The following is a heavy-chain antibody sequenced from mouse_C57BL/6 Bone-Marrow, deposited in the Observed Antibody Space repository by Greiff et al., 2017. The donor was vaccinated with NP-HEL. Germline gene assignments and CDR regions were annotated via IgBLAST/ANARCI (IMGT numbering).Heavy chain of an antibody. J-gene: IGHJ3*01. CDR3: TVYGSSYWFAY. D-gene: IGHD1-1*01. CDR2: IDPENGDT. Sequence: EVQLQQSGAELVRPGASVKLSCTASGFNIKDDYMHWVKQRPEQGLEWIGWIDPENGDTEYASKFQGKATITAGTSSNTAYLQLSSLTSEDTAVYYCTVYGSSYWFAYWGQGTLVTVSA. V-gene: IGHV14-4*01. CDR1: GFNIKDDY.